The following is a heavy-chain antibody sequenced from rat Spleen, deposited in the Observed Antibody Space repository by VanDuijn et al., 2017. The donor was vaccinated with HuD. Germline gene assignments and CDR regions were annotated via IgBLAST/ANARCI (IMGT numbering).Heavy chain of an antibody. V-gene: IGHV2-6*01. CDR1: GFSLSSHS. Sequence: QVQLKESGPGLVQPSQTLSLICTVSGFSLSSHSVHWVRQPPGKGLEWIAAISSGGSTYYNSALKSRLSISRDTSKSQVFLKMNSLQTVDTAMYFCARSYPGVMDAWGQGASVTVSS. CDR2: ISSGGST. D-gene: IGHD1-4*01. J-gene: IGHJ4*01. CDR3: ARSYPGVMDA.